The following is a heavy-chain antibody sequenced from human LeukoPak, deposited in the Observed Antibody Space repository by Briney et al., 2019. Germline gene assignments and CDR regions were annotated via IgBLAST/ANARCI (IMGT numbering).Heavy chain of an antibody. V-gene: IGHV1-3*01. Sequence: ASVKVSCKASGYSFTSYAMNWVRQAPGQRLEWMGWIYGDNGDTKYSQEFQGRVTITRDTSASTAYMELSSLRPEDTAVYYCVRGVPGVYFYYYMDVWGKGTTVTVSS. CDR3: VRGVPGVYFYYYMDV. CDR2: IYGDNGDT. CDR1: GYSFTSYA. J-gene: IGHJ6*03. D-gene: IGHD2-8*01.